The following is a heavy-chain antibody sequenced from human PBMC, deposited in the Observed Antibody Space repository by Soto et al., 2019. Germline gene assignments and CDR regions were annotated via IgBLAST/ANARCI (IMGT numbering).Heavy chain of an antibody. CDR2: ISAYNGNT. V-gene: IGHV1-18*01. D-gene: IGHD4-17*01. CDR3: ARDSPTQTTVVTRGLFYYYYYGMDV. CDR1: GYTFTSYG. Sequence: GASVKVSCKASGYTFTSYGISWVRQAPGQGLEWMGWISAYNGNTNYAQKLQGRVTMTTDTSTSTAYMELRSLRSDDTAVYYCARDSPTQTTVVTRGLFYYYYYGMDVWGQGTTVTVSS. J-gene: IGHJ6*02.